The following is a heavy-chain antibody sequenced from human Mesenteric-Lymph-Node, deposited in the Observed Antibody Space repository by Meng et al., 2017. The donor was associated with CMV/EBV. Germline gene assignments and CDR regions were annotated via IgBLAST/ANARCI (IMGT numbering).Heavy chain of an antibody. V-gene: IGHV1-18*01. CDR1: GYTFTSYG. D-gene: IGHD2-2*01. J-gene: IGHJ6*02. Sequence: ASVKVSCKASGYTFTSYGISWVRQAPGQGLEWMGWISAYNGNTNYAQKLQGRVTMTRNTSISTAYMELSSLRSEDTAVYYCARGRIVVVPAAIPYYYYYYGMDVWGQGTTVTVSS. CDR2: ISAYNGNT. CDR3: ARGRIVVVPAAIPYYYYYYGMDV.